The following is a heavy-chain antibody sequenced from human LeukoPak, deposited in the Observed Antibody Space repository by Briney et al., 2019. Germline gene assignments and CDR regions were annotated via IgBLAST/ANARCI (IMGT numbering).Heavy chain of an antibody. Sequence: SETLSLTCTVSGASISSHYYSWIRQSPGKGLEWIGYIHYSGSTNYNPSLKSRVTISVDTSKNQFSLKLSSVTAADTAVYYCASGIAAAGTAHDYWGQGTLVTVSS. V-gene: IGHV4-59*11. CDR3: ASGIAAAGTAHDY. CDR1: GASISSHY. D-gene: IGHD6-13*01. J-gene: IGHJ4*02. CDR2: IHYSGST.